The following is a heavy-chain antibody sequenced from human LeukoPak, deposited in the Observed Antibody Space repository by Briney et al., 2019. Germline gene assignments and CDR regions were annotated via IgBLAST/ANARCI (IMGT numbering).Heavy chain of an antibody. CDR1: GFTFSSYW. V-gene: IGHV3-74*01. CDR2: INTDGGTT. CDR3: AKSRYSGYDSSGSVY. D-gene: IGHD5-12*01. Sequence: GGSLRLSCAASGFTFSSYWMNWVRRTPGKGLVWVAHINTDGGTTRYADSVKGRLTVSRDNAKNTLYLEMNRLRAEDTAVYYCAKSRYSGYDSSGSVYWGQGTLVTVSS. J-gene: IGHJ4*02.